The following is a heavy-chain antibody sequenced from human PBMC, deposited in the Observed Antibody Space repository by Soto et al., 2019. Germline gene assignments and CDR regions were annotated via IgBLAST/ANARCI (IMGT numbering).Heavy chain of an antibody. V-gene: IGHV4-30-2*01. CDR1: GGSISSGGYS. J-gene: IGHJ3*02. D-gene: IGHD6-13*01. Sequence: SETLSLTCAVSGGSISSGGYSWSWIRQPPGKGLEWIGYIYHSGSTYYNPSLKSRVTISVDRSKNQFSLKLSSVTAADTAVYYCARGIAADGRPDAFDIWGQGTMVTVSS. CDR3: ARGIAADGRPDAFDI. CDR2: IYHSGST.